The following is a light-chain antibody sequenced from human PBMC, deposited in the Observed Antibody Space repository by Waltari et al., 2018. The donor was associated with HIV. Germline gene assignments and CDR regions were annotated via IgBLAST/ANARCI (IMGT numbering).Light chain of an antibody. CDR3: AAWDDTLSSYV. V-gene: IGLV1-47*01. J-gene: IGLJ1*01. Sequence: QSVLTQPPSASGTPGQRVTISCSGSNSNIGSKDVYWFQHLPGTAPNLLIYRTKQRRSGVPDRFSGSKSGTSSSLAISGLRSDDEADYYCAAWDDTLSSYVFGTGTTVTF. CDR1: NSNIGSKD. CDR2: RTK.